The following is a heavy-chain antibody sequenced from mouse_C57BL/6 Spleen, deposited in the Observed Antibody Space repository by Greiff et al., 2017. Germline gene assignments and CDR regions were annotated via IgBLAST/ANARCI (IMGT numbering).Heavy chain of an antibody. CDR1: GYAFSSSW. CDR2: IYPGDGDT. V-gene: IGHV1-82*01. J-gene: IGHJ1*03. Sequence: VMLVESGPELVKPGASVKISCKASGYAFSSSWMNWVKQRPGKGLEWIGRIYPGDGDTNYNGKFKGKATLTADKSSSTAYMQLSSLTSEDSAVYFCTREYYGSSYDWYFDVWGTGTTVTVSS. D-gene: IGHD1-1*01. CDR3: TREYYGSSYDWYFDV.